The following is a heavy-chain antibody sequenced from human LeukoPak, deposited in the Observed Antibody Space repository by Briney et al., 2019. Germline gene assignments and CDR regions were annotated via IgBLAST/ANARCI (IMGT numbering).Heavy chain of an antibody. V-gene: IGHV3-23*01. CDR1: GFTFSRHA. Sequence: PGGSLRSCCAASGFTFSRHAMSRVGQSPGKGLQWVSALSGSGGSTYYADSVKGRFTISRDNSKNTLYLQMNSLRAEDTAVYYCAKANYYYDSSGQSYDYWGQGTLVTVSS. D-gene: IGHD3-22*01. CDR2: LSGSGGST. CDR3: AKANYYYDSSGQSYDY. J-gene: IGHJ4*02.